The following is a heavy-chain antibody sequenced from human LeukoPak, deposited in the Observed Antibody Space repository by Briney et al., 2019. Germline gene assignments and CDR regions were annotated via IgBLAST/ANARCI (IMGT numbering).Heavy chain of an antibody. Sequence: ETLSFTCTVSGGSISSYYWSWIRQPAGKGLEWIGRIYTSGSTNYNPSLKSRVTISVDTSKNQFSLRLSSVTAADTAVYYCARDIATAGIYYYYYYYMDVWGKGTTVTVSS. V-gene: IGHV4-4*07. D-gene: IGHD6-13*01. J-gene: IGHJ6*03. CDR3: ARDIATAGIYYYYYYYMDV. CDR2: IYTSGST. CDR1: GGSISSYY.